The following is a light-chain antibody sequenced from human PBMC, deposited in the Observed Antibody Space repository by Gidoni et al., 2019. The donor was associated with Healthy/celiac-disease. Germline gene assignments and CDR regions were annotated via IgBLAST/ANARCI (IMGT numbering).Light chain of an antibody. CDR1: QSVSSSY. Sequence: DIVLNPVPGPLSLSPAESATLCCRASQSVSSSYLAWYQQNPGQAPRLLTYGASSRATGIPDRFSGSGSGTDFTLTISKLEPEDFAVYYCQQYGSSWTFGQGTKVEIK. J-gene: IGKJ1*01. CDR2: GAS. V-gene: IGKV3-20*01. CDR3: QQYGSSWT.